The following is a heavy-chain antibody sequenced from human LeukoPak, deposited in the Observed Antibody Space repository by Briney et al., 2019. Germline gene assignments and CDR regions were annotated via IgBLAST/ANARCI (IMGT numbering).Heavy chain of an antibody. J-gene: IGHJ4*02. D-gene: IGHD2-15*01. CDR2: ISSSGSTI. Sequence: QPGGSLRLSCAASGFTFSSYEMNWVRQAPGKGLEWVSYISSSGSTIYYADSVKGRFTISRDNAKNSLYLQMNSLRAEDTAVYYCARDTRIGGVDYWGQGTLVTVSS. V-gene: IGHV3-48*03. CDR1: GFTFSSYE. CDR3: ARDTRIGGVDY.